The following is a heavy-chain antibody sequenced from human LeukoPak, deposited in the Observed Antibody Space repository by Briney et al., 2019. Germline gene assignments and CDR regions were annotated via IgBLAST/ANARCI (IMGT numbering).Heavy chain of an antibody. D-gene: IGHD3-16*01. J-gene: IGHJ4*02. Sequence: GGALILSCAASGFTFSSYSMNWVRPAPGKGGEWVSSIISSSSYIYYSDSVKGRFTISRDNAKNSLYLQMNSLRAEDTAVYYCARDWSRGFDYWGQGTLVTVSS. V-gene: IGHV3-21*01. CDR3: ARDWSRGFDY. CDR1: GFTFSSYS. CDR2: IISSSSYI.